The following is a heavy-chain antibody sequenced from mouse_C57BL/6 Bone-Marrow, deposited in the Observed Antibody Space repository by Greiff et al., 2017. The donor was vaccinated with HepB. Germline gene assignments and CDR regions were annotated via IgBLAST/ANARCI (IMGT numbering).Heavy chain of an antibody. CDR1: GFNIKDDY. CDR2: IDPENGDT. CDR3: TTYVYDGYPYYFDY. J-gene: IGHJ2*01. D-gene: IGHD2-3*01. Sequence: VQLQQSGAELVRPGASVKLSCTASGFNIKDDYMHWVKQRPEQGLEWIGWIDPENGDTEYASKFQGKATITADTSSNTAYLQLSRLTSEDTSVYYCTTYVYDGYPYYFDYWGQGTPLTVSS. V-gene: IGHV14-4*01.